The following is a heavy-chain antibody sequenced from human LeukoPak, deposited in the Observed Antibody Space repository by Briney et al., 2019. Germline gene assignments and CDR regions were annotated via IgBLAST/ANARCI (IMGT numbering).Heavy chain of an antibody. V-gene: IGHV3-23*01. CDR3: AKLVGVAPTDY. CDR1: GFTFSGYA. D-gene: IGHD2-15*01. CDR2: ISASAGGT. Sequence: GGSLRLSCAASGFTFSGYAMSWVRQAPGKGLEWVSGISASAGGTNYADSVKGRFTISRDNSKNTLYLQLDSLTAEDTAVYYCAKLVGVAPTDYWGQGTLVTVSS. J-gene: IGHJ4*02.